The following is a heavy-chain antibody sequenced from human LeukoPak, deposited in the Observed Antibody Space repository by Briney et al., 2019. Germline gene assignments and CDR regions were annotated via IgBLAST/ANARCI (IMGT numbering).Heavy chain of an antibody. D-gene: IGHD6-13*01. V-gene: IGHV3-48*04. CDR2: ISSSGSTI. Sequence: GGSLRLSXAASGFTFSSYSMNWVGQAPGKGLEWVSYISSSGSTIYYADSVKGRFTISRDNAKNSLYLQMNSLRAEDTAVYYCARGGFSSSWSKSWGQGTLVTVSS. CDR3: ARGGFSSSWSKS. CDR1: GFTFSSYS. J-gene: IGHJ4*02.